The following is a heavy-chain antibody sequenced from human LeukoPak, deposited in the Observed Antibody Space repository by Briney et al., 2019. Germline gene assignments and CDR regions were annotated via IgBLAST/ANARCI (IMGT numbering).Heavy chain of an antibody. D-gene: IGHD3-22*01. J-gene: IGHJ1*01. Sequence: GRSLRLSCAASGYTFSAYGMHWVRQAPGKGLEGVAVISCDGNKIYYADSVKGRFTISRHNSKNTLYFQVKSLRPEDTAVYYCANLGSYYYDSSGYYEYFQRWGQGTLVTVSS. CDR3: ANLGSYYYDSSGYYEYFQR. CDR2: ISCDGNKI. V-gene: IGHV3-30*18. CDR1: GYTFSAYG.